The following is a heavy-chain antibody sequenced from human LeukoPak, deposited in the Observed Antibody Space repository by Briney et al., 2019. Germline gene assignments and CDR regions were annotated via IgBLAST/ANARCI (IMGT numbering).Heavy chain of an antibody. CDR3: AKGVGQWPDVYYYYYYMDV. J-gene: IGHJ6*03. V-gene: IGHV3-48*03. CDR1: GFTFSSYE. Sequence: GGSLRLSCAASGFTFSSYEMNWVRQAPGKGLEWVSYISSSGSTIYYADSVKGRFTISRDNSKNTLYLQMNSLRAEDTAVFYCAKGVGQWPDVYYYYYYMDVWGKGTTVTVSS. D-gene: IGHD6-19*01. CDR2: ISSSGSTI.